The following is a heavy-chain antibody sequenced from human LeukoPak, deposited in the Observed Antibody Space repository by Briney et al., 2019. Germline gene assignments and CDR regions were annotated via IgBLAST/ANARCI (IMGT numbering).Heavy chain of an antibody. V-gene: IGHV3-21*06. Sequence: GGSLRLSCAASGFNFGAYTINWVRQAPGKGLEWVSSIFSRSESILYADSVKGRFTISRDNAKNLLYMQMDSLRVEDTAVYYCARDYYDSSGYSSFDYWGQGTLVTVSS. CDR3: ARDYYDSSGYSSFDY. J-gene: IGHJ4*02. CDR1: GFNFGAYT. D-gene: IGHD3-22*01. CDR2: IFSRSESI.